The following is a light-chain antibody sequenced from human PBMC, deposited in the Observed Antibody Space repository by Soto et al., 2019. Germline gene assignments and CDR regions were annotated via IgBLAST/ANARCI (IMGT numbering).Light chain of an antibody. CDR3: QQYGGSPRGYT. J-gene: IGKJ2*01. V-gene: IGKV3-20*01. CDR1: QSISSTY. CDR2: GAS. Sequence: EIVLTQSPGTLSLSPGERATLSCRASQSISSTYLAWSQQKPGQAPRLLIYGASRRATGIPDRFSGGGSGTDFTLTVSRLEPEDFAVYFCQQYGGSPRGYTFGQGTKLEIK.